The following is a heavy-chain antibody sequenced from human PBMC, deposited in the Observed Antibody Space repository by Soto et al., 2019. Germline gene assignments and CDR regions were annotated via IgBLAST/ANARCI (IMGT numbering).Heavy chain of an antibody. Sequence: SETLSLTCAVYGGSFSCYYWNWIRQPPGKGLEWIGEIDHSGYTNYNPSLKSRVTISVDTSKNRFSLRLTSVTAADTAVYYCARVRDWFDPWGQGTLVTVSS. V-gene: IGHV4-34*01. D-gene: IGHD3-3*01. CDR2: IDHSGYT. CDR1: GGSFSCYY. CDR3: ARVRDWFDP. J-gene: IGHJ5*02.